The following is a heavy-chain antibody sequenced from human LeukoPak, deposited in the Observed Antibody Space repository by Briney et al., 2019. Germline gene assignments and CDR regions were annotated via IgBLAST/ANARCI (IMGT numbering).Heavy chain of an antibody. D-gene: IGHD6-13*01. J-gene: IGHJ3*02. CDR1: GFTFDDYA. V-gene: IGHV3-9*01. CDR3: AKDIAAAGTGVAFDI. Sequence: GRSLRLSCAASGFTFDDYAMHWVRQAPGKGLEWVSGISWNSGSIGYADSVKGRFTISRDNAKNSLYLQMNSLRAEDTALYYCAKDIAAAGTGVAFDIWGQGTMVTVSS. CDR2: ISWNSGSI.